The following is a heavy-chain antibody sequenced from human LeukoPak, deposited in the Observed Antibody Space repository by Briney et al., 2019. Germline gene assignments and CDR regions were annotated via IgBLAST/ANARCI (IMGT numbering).Heavy chain of an antibody. CDR3: ARDIRGEMATKSDY. V-gene: IGHV3-21*01. CDR1: GFTFSGFA. CDR2: ISSSSSYI. J-gene: IGHJ4*02. D-gene: IGHD5-24*01. Sequence: GGSLRLSCAASGFTFSGFAMSWVRQAPGKGLEWVSSISSSSSYIYYADSVKGRFTISRDNAKNSLYLQMNSLRAEDTAVYYCARDIRGEMATKSDYWGQGTLATVSS.